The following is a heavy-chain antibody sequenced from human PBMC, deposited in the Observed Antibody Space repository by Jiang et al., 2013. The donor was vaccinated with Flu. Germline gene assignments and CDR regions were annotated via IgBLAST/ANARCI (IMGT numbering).Heavy chain of an antibody. CDR2: IYYSGST. D-gene: IGHD3-10*01. Sequence: EWIGYIYYSGSTYYNPSLKSRLTISVDTSKNQFSLKLSSVTAADTAVYYCGSGSFQYGMDVWGQGTTVTVSS. V-gene: IGHV4-31*02. CDR3: GSGSFQYGMDV. J-gene: IGHJ6*02.